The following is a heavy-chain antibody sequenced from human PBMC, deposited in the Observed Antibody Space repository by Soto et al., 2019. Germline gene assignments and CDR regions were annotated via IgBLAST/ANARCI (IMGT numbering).Heavy chain of an antibody. D-gene: IGHD1-26*01. V-gene: IGHV3-72*01. CDR1: GFTFSDHY. Sequence: EVQLVESGGGLVQPGGSLRLSCAASGFTFSDHYVGWVRQAPGKGLEWVARIRNKANSYSTEYAASAKGRFTIPRNDSKNLWYLPLRSLKTEDTTVYYCVRIRLGSYVLKSFDYWGQGTLVTASS. CDR2: IRNKANSYST. J-gene: IGHJ4*02. CDR3: VRIRLGSYVLKSFDY.